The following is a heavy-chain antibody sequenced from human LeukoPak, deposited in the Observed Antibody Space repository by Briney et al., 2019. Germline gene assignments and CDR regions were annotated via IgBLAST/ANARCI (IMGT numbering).Heavy chain of an antibody. CDR1: GGSISSYY. J-gene: IGHJ5*02. V-gene: IGHV4-59*08. Sequence: PSETLSLTCTVSGGSISSYYWSWIRQPPGKGLEWIGYIYYSGSTNYNPSLKSRVTISVDTSKNQSSLKLSSVTAADTAVYYCARLSYSNYGGGWFDPWGQGTLVTVSS. D-gene: IGHD4-11*01. CDR2: IYYSGST. CDR3: ARLSYSNYGGGWFDP.